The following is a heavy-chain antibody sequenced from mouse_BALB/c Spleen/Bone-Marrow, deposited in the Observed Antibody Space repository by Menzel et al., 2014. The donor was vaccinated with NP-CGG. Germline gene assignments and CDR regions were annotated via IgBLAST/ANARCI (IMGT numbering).Heavy chain of an antibody. CDR3: ASHAYYDQTEVSFVY. D-gene: IGHD2-4*01. Sequence: EVQVVESGGGLVKSGGSLKLSCAASGSTFNSYGMSWVRQTPEKRLEWVATISGGGSYTFYPDSVKGRCTISRDNAKNNLYLQLSSLRSEDTALYYCASHAYYDQTEVSFVYWGQGTLVTVSA. CDR2: ISGGGSYT. V-gene: IGHV5-9-2*01. J-gene: IGHJ3*01. CDR1: GSTFNSYG.